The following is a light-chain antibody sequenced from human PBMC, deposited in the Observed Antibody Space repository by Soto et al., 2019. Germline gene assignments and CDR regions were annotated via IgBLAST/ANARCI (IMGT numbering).Light chain of an antibody. V-gene: IGKV3-20*01. CDR1: QSVSSSY. Sequence: EIVLTQSPGTLSLSPGERATLSCRASQSVSSSYLAWYQQKPGQAPRLLLYGASRRATGIPDRFSGSGSGTDFTLTISRLEPEDFAVYYCQQSGISPPCITFGPGTRLEIK. J-gene: IGKJ5*01. CDR3: QQSGISPPCIT. CDR2: GAS.